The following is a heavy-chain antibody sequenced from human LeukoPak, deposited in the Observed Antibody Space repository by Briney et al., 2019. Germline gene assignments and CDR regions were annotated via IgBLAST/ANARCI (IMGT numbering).Heavy chain of an antibody. CDR2: ISSDGTST. V-gene: IGHV3-74*01. D-gene: IGHD2-15*01. CDR1: GFSFTNYW. Sequence: GGSLRLSCEGSGFSFTNYWMHWVRQAPGKGPVWVSRISSDGTSTRNADSVKGRFTTPRDVAKNTLYVEMNSLRVEDTAVYYCAREVGGRFDYWGQGTLVIVSS. CDR3: AREVGGRFDY. J-gene: IGHJ4*02.